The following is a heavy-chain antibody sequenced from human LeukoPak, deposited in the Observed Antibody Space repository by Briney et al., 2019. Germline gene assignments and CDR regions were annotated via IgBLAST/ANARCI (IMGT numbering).Heavy chain of an antibody. J-gene: IGHJ4*02. CDR2: ISASSSAI. Sequence: GGSLRLSCAASGFTFSSYSINWVRQAPGKGLEWVSYISASSSAIYYADSVKGRFTISRDNSKNTLYPQMNSLRAEDTAVYYCARAHILYSSSPFDYWGQGTLVTVSS. CDR1: GFTFSSYS. D-gene: IGHD6-6*01. CDR3: ARAHILYSSSPFDY. V-gene: IGHV3-48*01.